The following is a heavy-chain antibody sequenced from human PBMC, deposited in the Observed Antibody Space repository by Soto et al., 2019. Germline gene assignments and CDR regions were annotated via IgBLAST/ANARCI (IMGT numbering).Heavy chain of an antibody. Sequence: EVQLLESGGGLVQPGGSLRLSCAASGFTFSSYAMSWVRQAPGKGLEWVSAISGSGGSTYYADSVKGRFTISRDNSKNTLYQQMNSPRAEDTAVYYCAKARFSDILTGYYIEYYYYYGMDVWGQGTKVTVSS. J-gene: IGHJ6*02. CDR1: GFTFSSYA. CDR2: ISGSGGST. D-gene: IGHD3-9*01. CDR3: AKARFSDILTGYYIEYYYYYGMDV. V-gene: IGHV3-23*01.